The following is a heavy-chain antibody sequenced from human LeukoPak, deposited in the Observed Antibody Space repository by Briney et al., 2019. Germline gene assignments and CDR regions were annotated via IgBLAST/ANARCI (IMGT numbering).Heavy chain of an antibody. CDR2: IKQDGSEK. J-gene: IGHJ4*02. V-gene: IGHV3-7*03. CDR3: ARDGPAAGLYFDY. D-gene: IGHD6-13*01. Sequence: GGSLRLSCAASGFTFSSYWMNWVRQAPGKGLEWVASIKQDGSEKYYVDSVKGRFTISRDNTKNSLYLQMNSLRAEDTAIYYCARDGPAAGLYFDYWGQGTLVTVSS. CDR1: GFTFSSYW.